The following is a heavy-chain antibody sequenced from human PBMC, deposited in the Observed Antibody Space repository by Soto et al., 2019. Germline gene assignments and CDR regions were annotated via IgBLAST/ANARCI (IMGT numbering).Heavy chain of an antibody. D-gene: IGHD2-2*01. V-gene: IGHV3-49*03. CDR2: IRSKVYGATT. Sequence: GGSLRLSCTASGFTFGDYAMSWFRQAPGKGLEWVAFIRSKVYGATTEYAASVKGRFSISRDDSKSIAYLQMNSLKTEDTAVYYCTNNQLLCGLYYYYYAMDVWGQGTTVTVSS. CDR3: TNNQLLCGLYYYYYAMDV. CDR1: GFTFGDYA. J-gene: IGHJ6*02.